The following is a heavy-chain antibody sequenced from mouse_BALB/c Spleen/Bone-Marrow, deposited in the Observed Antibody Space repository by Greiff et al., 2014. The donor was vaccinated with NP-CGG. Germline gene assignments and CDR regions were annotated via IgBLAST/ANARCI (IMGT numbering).Heavy chain of an antibody. J-gene: IGHJ3*01. V-gene: IGHV1S135*01. CDR3: ARENYGSSPAY. CDR2: IDPYNGGT. Sequence: EVQVVESGPELVKPGASVKVSCKASGYAFTSYNMYWVKQSHGKSLEWIGHIDPYNGGTSYNQKFKGKATLTVDKSSSTAYMNLNSLTSEDSAVYYCARENYGSSPAYWGQGTLVTVSA. CDR1: GYAFTSYN. D-gene: IGHD1-1*01.